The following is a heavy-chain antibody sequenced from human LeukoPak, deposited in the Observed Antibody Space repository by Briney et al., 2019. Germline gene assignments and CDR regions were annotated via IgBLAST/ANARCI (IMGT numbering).Heavy chain of an antibody. Sequence: SSETLSLTCTVSGGSISSSSYYWGWIRQPPGKGLEWIGSIYYSGSTYYNPSLKSRVTISVDTSKNQFSLKLSSVTAADTAVYYCARTRRGYSYGPPQGWFDPWGQGTLVTVSS. CDR3: ARTRRGYSYGPPQGWFDP. V-gene: IGHV4-39*01. J-gene: IGHJ5*02. CDR2: IYYSGST. CDR1: GGSISSSSYY. D-gene: IGHD5-18*01.